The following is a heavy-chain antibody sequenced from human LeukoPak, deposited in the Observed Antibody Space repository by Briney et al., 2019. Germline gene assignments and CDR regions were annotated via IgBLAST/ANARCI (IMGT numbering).Heavy chain of an antibody. J-gene: IGHJ4*02. V-gene: IGHV3-9*01. CDR1: GFTFDDYA. Sequence: TGRSLRLSCAASGFTFDDYAMHWVRQAPGKGLEWVSGISWNSGSIGYADSVKGRFTISRDNAKNSLYLQMNSLRAEDTALYYCAKDINPFSRHGYNTGYWGQGTLVTVSS. D-gene: IGHD5-24*01. CDR2: ISWNSGSI. CDR3: AKDINPFSRHGYNTGY.